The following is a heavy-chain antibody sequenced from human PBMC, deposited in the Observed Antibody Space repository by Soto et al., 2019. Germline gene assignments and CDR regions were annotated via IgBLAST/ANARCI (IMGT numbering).Heavy chain of an antibody. CDR3: ARDRYSNSNYYYYGMDF. J-gene: IGHJ6*02. D-gene: IGHD6-6*01. CDR2: IYTSGST. CDR1: GGSISSYY. V-gene: IGHV4-4*07. Sequence: SETLSLTCTVSGGSISSYYWSWIRQPAGKGLEWIGHIYTSGSTNYNPSLKSRVTMSVDTSNNQFSLKLRSVTAADTAVYYCARDRYSNSNYYYYGMDFWGQGTTVTVS.